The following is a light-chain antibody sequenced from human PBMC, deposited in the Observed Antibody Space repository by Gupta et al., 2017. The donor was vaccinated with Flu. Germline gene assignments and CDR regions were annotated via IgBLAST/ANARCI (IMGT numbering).Light chain of an antibody. J-gene: IGLJ1*01. CDR2: DVN. CDR3: CSHAGSFYV. Sequence: GTSSDVGSSNYVSWYQQHPGNAPKLMIYDVNERPSGVPDRFSGSKSGNTASLTSSGLQTEDEADYYCCSHAGSFYVFGPGTEVTVL. CDR1: SSDVGSSNY. V-gene: IGLV2-11*01.